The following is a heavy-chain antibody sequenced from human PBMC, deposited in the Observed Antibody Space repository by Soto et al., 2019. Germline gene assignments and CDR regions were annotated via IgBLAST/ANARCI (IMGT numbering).Heavy chain of an antibody. CDR2: ISGSGAST. CDR3: AKARTRYSSSSFDY. Sequence: AGGSLRLSCAASGFTFSNSAMTWVRQAPGKGLEWVSVISGSGASTSYADSVKGRFTISRDNSKNTLYLQMNSLRAEDTAVYYCAKARTRYSSSSFDYWGQGTLVTVSS. J-gene: IGHJ4*02. V-gene: IGHV3-23*01. D-gene: IGHD6-6*01. CDR1: GFTFSNSA.